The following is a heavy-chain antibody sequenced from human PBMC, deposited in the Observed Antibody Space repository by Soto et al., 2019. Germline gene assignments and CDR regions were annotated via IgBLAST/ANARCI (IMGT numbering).Heavy chain of an antibody. CDR2: ISGSGGST. CDR3: ANELYPKVGYRAFDI. CDR1: AFTFSNAW. D-gene: IGHD2-8*01. J-gene: IGHJ3*02. Sequence: GGSLRLSCAASAFTFSNAWMNWVRQAPGKGLEWVAAISGSGGSTYYADSVKGRFTISRDNSKNTLYLQMNSLRAEDTGVYYCANELYPKVGYRAFDIWGQGTMVTVSS. V-gene: IGHV3-23*01.